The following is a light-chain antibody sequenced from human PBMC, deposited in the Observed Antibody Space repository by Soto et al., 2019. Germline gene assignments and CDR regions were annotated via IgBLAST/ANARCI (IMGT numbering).Light chain of an antibody. CDR3: QSYDSTLDARHV. Sequence: QSVLTQPPSVSGAPGQRVTISCTGSGSNIGAGYDVHWYQHRPGTAPKLLVFGDSHRPSGVPDRFSGSKSGTSASLAITGLQAEDESDYYCQSYDSTLDARHVFGTGTKLTVL. V-gene: IGLV1-40*01. J-gene: IGLJ1*01. CDR2: GDS. CDR1: GSNIGAGYD.